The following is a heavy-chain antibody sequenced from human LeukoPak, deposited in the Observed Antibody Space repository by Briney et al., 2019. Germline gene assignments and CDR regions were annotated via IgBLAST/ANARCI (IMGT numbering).Heavy chain of an antibody. CDR1: GFTFSSYG. D-gene: IGHD1-26*01. J-gene: IGHJ6*03. V-gene: IGHV3-30*02. CDR3: AKENGELGHYYYYMDV. CDR2: IRYDGSNK. Sequence: GGSLRLSCAASGFTFSSYGMHWVRQAPGKGLEWVAFIRYDGSNKYYADSVKGRFTISRDNSKNTLYLQMNSLRAEDTAVYYCAKENGELGHYYYYMDVWGKGTTVTVSS.